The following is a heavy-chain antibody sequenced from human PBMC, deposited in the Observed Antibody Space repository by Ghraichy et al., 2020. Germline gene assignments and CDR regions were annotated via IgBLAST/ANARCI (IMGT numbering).Heavy chain of an antibody. J-gene: IGHJ3*02. CDR3: AKDIKRIVGATYAFDI. D-gene: IGHD1-26*01. CDR2: ISWNSGSI. Sequence: GGSLRLSCAASGFTFDDYAMHWVRQAPGKGLEWVSGISWNSGSIGYADSVKGRFTISRDNAKNSLYLQMNSLRTEDTALYYCAKDIKRIVGATYAFDIWGQGTMVTVSS. V-gene: IGHV3-9*01. CDR1: GFTFDDYA.